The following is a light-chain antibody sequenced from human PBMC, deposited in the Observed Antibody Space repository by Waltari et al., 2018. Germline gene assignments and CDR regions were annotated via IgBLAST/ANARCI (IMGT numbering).Light chain of an antibody. J-gene: IGLJ3*02. V-gene: IGLV2-14*01. Sequence: QSALTQPASVSGSPGQSITISCTGTSSHIGGYNYVSWYQQYPGEAPKVVIYDVNSRPSGVSNRFSGSKSGNTASLTISGLQAEDEADYYCNSHSSSDTPSVFGGGTKLTVL. CDR3: NSHSSSDTPSV. CDR1: SSHIGGYNY. CDR2: DVN.